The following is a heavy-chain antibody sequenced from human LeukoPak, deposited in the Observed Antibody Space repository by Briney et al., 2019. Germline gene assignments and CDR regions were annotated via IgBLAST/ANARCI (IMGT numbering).Heavy chain of an antibody. D-gene: IGHD3-22*01. V-gene: IGHV3-66*01. J-gene: IGHJ4*02. CDR1: GFTVSSNY. Sequence: GGSLRLSCAASGFTVSSNYMSWVRQAPGKELEWVSVIYSGGSTYYADSVKGRFIISRDNSKNTLYLQMNSLRAEDTAVYYCARNGYYYDSSGYYRFDYWGQGTLVTVSS. CDR2: IYSGGST. CDR3: ARNGYYYDSSGYYRFDY.